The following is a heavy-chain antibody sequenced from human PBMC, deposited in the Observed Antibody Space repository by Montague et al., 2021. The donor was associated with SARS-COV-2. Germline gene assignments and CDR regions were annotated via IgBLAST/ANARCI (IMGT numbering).Heavy chain of an antibody. CDR3: ARARGGRAVQIITYYYYHGMDV. Sequence: SETLSPTCAVYGSSFNDYFWTWIRQPPGKGLEWIGEINHDGSTNYNPSLKSRLTISVDTSKNQFSLNLTSVTAADAAVYYCARARGGRAVQIITYYYYHGMDVWGQGTTVTVSS. J-gene: IGHJ6*02. V-gene: IGHV4-34*01. CDR2: INHDGST. D-gene: IGHD1-1*01. CDR1: GSSFNDYF.